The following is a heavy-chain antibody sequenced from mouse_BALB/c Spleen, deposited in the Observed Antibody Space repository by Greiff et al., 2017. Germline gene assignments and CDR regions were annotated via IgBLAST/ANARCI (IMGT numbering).Heavy chain of an antibody. V-gene: IGHV6-6*02. Sequence: DVKLQESGGGLVQPGGSMKLSCVASGFTFSNYWMNWVRQSPEKGLEWVAEIRLKSNNYATHYAESVKGRFTISRDDSKSSVYLQMNNLRAEDTGIYYCTRRYYYGSSYAMDYWGQGTSVTVSS. J-gene: IGHJ4*01. CDR2: IRLKSNNYAT. CDR1: GFTFSNYW. CDR3: TRRYYYGSSYAMDY. D-gene: IGHD1-1*01.